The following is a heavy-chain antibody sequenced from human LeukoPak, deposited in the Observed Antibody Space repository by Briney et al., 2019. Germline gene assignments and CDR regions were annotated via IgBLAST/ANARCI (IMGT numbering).Heavy chain of an antibody. CDR1: GFTFSSYA. Sequence: GGSLRLSCAASGFTFSSYAMHWVRQAPGKGLEWVAVISYDGSNKYYADSVKGRFAISRDNSKNTLYLQMNSLSAEDTAVYYCARDAFLCSGGSCYFYYYYYGMDVWGQGTTVTVSS. CDR2: ISYDGSNK. V-gene: IGHV3-30*09. CDR3: ARDAFLCSGGSCYFYYYYYGMDV. D-gene: IGHD2-15*01. J-gene: IGHJ6*02.